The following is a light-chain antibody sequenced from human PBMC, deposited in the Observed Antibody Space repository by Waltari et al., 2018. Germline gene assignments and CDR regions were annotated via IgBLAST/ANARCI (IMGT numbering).Light chain of an antibody. CDR2: EGY. CDR3: CSFAGSGTWV. V-gene: IGLV2-23*01. J-gene: IGLJ3*02. Sequence: QSALTQPAPVSESPGQSITMSCTGTSSDVGNYNLVSWYQQFPGTVPKLIIYEGYKRPSGVSSRFSGSKSGNTASLTISGLQTDDEAVYYCCSFAGSGTWVFGGGTKLTV. CDR1: SSDVGNYNL.